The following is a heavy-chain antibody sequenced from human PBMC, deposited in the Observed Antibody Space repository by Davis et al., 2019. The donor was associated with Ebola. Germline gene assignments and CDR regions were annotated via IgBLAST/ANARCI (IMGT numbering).Heavy chain of an antibody. D-gene: IGHD4-17*01. CDR3: VTPGATVSTRGVFDI. CDR1: GYIVTSYS. V-gene: IGHV1-46*01. Sequence: ASVKVSCKAFGYIVTSYSIHWVRQAPGQGLEWMGMINFSRGTTTYAQKFQGRVTMTRDTSTSTVYMELSTLRFEDRAVYYCVTPGATVSTRGVFDIWGQGTMVTVSS. CDR2: INFSRGTT. J-gene: IGHJ3*02.